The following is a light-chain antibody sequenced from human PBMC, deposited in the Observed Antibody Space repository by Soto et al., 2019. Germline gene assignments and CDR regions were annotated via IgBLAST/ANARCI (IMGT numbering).Light chain of an antibody. CDR3: QQRNSCPLT. CDR2: AVS. V-gene: IGKV1-17*01. CDR1: QGIRRD. J-gene: IGKJ4*02. Sequence: DIQMTQSPSSLSAPVGGRVTITCRASQGIRRDLGWYQQKPGKAPTRLIYAVSSLHSGVPSRFSGSGSGTEITLTISSLQPEDSATYYCQQRNSCPLTFGGGTKVEIK.